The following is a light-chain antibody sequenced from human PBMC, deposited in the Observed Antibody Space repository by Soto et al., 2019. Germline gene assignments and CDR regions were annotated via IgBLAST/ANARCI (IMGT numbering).Light chain of an antibody. Sequence: DLQMTQSPSSLSASVGDRVTITCRASQSISSYLNWYQQKPGKAPKLLIYAASSLQSGVPSRFSGSGSGTDFTLTISSLQPEDFATYYCQQSYSTPQYTFGQGNKLEIK. V-gene: IGKV1-39*01. J-gene: IGKJ2*01. CDR2: AAS. CDR3: QQSYSTPQYT. CDR1: QSISSY.